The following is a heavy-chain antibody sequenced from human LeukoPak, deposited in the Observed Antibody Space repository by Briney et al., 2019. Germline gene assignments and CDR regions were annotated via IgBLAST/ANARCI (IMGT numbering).Heavy chain of an antibody. J-gene: IGHJ4*02. CDR1: GYTFFDFY. CDR3: ARSYFRDARGGFDY. Sequence: GASVTVSFKASGYTFFDFYMHWVRQAPGQGLEWMGIINPNDGRTTDAQKFQGRVSMTSDTSTSTCYMELSSLRSEDTAVYYCARSYFRDARGGFDYWGQGTLVTVSS. D-gene: IGHD2-8*01. V-gene: IGHV1-46*01. CDR2: INPNDGRT.